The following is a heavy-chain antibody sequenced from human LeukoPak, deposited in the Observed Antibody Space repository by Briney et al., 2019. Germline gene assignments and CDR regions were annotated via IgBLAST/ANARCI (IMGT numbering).Heavy chain of an antibody. V-gene: IGHV3-23*01. D-gene: IGHD1-7*01. CDR1: GFTFRSYA. Sequence: PGGSLRLSCVASGFTFRSYAMSWVRQAPGKGLEWVSGMSGSGGSTYYADSVKGRFTISRDNSKNTLYLQMNSLRAEDTAVHYCAKDLSGSSIGTTLCAFDIWGRGTMVTVSS. CDR3: AKDLSGSSIGTTLCAFDI. CDR2: MSGSGGST. J-gene: IGHJ3*02.